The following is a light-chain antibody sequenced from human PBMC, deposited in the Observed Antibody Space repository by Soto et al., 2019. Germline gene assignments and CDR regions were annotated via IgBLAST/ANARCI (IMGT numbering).Light chain of an antibody. CDR2: KVS. CDR3: SSYTSNSRV. J-gene: IGLJ1*01. CDR1: SDDVGAYNL. V-gene: IGLV2-14*03. Sequence: QSALTQPASVSASPGQSITISCTGTSDDVGAYNLVSWYQQHPGQAPKVLMYKVSNRPSGVSNRFSGSKSGNTASLTISGLQAEDEAIYFCSSYTSNSRVFGTGTKLTVL.